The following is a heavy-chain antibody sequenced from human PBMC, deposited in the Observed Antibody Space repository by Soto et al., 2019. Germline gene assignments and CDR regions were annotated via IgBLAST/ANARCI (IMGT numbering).Heavy chain of an antibody. V-gene: IGHV1-69*06. J-gene: IGHJ3*02. CDR2: IIPIFGTA. D-gene: IGHD4-17*01. Sequence: SVKVSCKASGGTFSSYAISWVRQAPGQGLEWMGGIIPIFGTANYAQKFQGRVTITADKSTSTAYMELSSLRSEDTAVYYCARGVLRMTTVTTHGAFDIWGQGTMVTVSS. CDR3: ARGVLRMTTVTTHGAFDI. CDR1: GGTFSSYA.